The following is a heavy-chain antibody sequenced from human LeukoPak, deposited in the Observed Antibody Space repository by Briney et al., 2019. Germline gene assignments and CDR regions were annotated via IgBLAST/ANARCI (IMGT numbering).Heavy chain of an antibody. J-gene: IGHJ4*02. Sequence: GGSLRLSCAASGFTFDGYAMHWVRQAPGKGLEWVSGISWNSGSIGYADSVKGRFTISRDNAKNSLYLQMNSLRAEDTALYYCAKDIGAVAGVFDYWGQGTLVTVSS. CDR2: ISWNSGSI. CDR1: GFTFDGYA. V-gene: IGHV3-9*01. CDR3: AKDIGAVAGVFDY. D-gene: IGHD6-19*01.